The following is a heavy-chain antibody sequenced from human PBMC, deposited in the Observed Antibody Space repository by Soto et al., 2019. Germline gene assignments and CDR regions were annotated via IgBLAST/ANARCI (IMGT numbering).Heavy chain of an antibody. CDR3: ARFSSGSYSRDY. Sequence: QLQLQESGPGLVKPSETLSLTCTVSGGSISSSSYYWGWIRQPPGKGLEWIGSIYYSGSTYYNPSLKSRVTISVDTSKNQFSLKLSSVTAADPAVYYCARFSSGSYSRDYWGQGTLVTVSS. J-gene: IGHJ4*02. V-gene: IGHV4-39*01. D-gene: IGHD1-26*01. CDR1: GGSISSSSYY. CDR2: IYYSGST.